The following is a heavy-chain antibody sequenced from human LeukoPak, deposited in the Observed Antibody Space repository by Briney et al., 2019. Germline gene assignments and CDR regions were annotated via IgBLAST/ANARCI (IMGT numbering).Heavy chain of an antibody. CDR2: FDPEDGET. CDR3: ATAYYYYGMDV. J-gene: IGHJ6*02. V-gene: IGHV1-24*01. CDR1: GYTVTEIS. Sequence: ASVKVSCKVSGYTVTEISMHWVRQAPGKGLEWMGGFDPEDGETIYAQKFQGRVTMAEDTSTDTAYMELSSLRSEDTAVYYCATAYYYYGMDVWGQGSTVTVSS.